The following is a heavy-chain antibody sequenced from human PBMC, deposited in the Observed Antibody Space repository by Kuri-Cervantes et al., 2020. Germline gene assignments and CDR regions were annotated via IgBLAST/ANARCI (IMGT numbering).Heavy chain of an antibody. V-gene: IGHV1-18*01. CDR2: ISAYNGNN. J-gene: IGHJ5*02. CDR3: ARGGVNTPAAKGPFDP. Sequence: ASVKVSCKASVYNFNSYGISWVRQAPGQGLEWMGWISAYNGNNNYAQKLQGRVTMTKDTSTSTAYMELRTLRSDDTAVYYCARGGVNTPAAKGPFDPWGQGTMVTVSS. CDR1: VYNFNSYG. D-gene: IGHD2-15*01.